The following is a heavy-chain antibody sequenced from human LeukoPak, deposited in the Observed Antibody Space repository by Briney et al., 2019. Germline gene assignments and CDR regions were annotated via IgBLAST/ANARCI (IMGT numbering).Heavy chain of an antibody. V-gene: IGHV1-18*04. J-gene: IGHJ6*04. CDR1: GYTFTSYG. CDR2: IGAYNGNT. Sequence: EASVKVSCKASGYTFTSYGISWVRQAPGQGLEWMGWIGAYNGNTNYAQKLQGRVTMTTDTSTSTAYMELRSLRSDDTAVYYCARDCSSTSCYLGYYYGMDVWGKGTTVTVSS. D-gene: IGHD2-2*01. CDR3: ARDCSSTSCYLGYYYGMDV.